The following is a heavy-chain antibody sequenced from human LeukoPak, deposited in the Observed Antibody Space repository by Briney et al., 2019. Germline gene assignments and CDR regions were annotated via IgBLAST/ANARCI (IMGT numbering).Heavy chain of an antibody. Sequence: SETLSLTCTVSGGSISSHYWSWIRQPPGKGLEWIGYIYYSGSTNYNPSLKSRVTISVDTSKNQFSLKLSSVTAADTAVYYCASEAAAGPPYFDYWGQGTWSPSPQ. J-gene: IGHJ4*02. D-gene: IGHD6-13*01. V-gene: IGHV4-59*11. CDR1: GGSISSHY. CDR3: ASEAAAGPPYFDY. CDR2: IYYSGST.